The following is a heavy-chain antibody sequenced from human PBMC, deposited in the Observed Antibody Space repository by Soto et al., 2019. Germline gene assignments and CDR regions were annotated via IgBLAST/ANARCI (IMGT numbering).Heavy chain of an antibody. CDR1: GFTFRNHW. D-gene: IGHD6-6*01. V-gene: IGHV3-74*01. CDR2: IKTDGSYT. Sequence: EDQLVESGGGLVQPGGSLRLSCAASGFTFRNHWMHWVRQAPGQGPEGVSRIKTDGSYTDYTDSVKGRFTISRDNAVNTLYLQMNSLTVEGTAMYYWARPRSKSSSGFDLWGQGTMVTVSS. J-gene: IGHJ3*01. CDR3: ARPRSKSSSGFDL.